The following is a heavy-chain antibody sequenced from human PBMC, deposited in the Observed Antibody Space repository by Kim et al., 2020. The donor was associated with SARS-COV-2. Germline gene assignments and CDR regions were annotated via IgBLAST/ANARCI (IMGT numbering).Heavy chain of an antibody. V-gene: IGHV7-4-1*02. CDR1: VYTFTSQA. CDR3: ARGTFLSGYYYVSYFDP. D-gene: IGHD3-22*01. CDR2: IDTNTGTP. Sequence: ASVNVSCKASVYTFTSQAMNWVRQAPGQGLDWMGWIDTNTGTPAYAQGFSGRFVFSLDTSVNTAYLQISSLKPEDTALYVCARGTFLSGYYYVSYFDPWG. J-gene: IGHJ5*02.